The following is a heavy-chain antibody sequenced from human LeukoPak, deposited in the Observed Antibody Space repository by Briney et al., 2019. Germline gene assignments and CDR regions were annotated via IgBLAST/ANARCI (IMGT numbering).Heavy chain of an antibody. D-gene: IGHD3-10*01. CDR1: GGSISSSSYY. CDR2: IYYSGST. CDR3: ARVGITMVRGVIEYFDY. V-gene: IGHV4-39*01. Sequence: SETLSLTCTVSGGSISSSSYYWGWIRQPPGKGLEWIGSIYYSGSTYYNPSLKSRVTISVDTSKNQFSLKLSSVTAADTAVYYCARVGITMVRGVIEYFDYWGQGTLVTVSS. J-gene: IGHJ4*02.